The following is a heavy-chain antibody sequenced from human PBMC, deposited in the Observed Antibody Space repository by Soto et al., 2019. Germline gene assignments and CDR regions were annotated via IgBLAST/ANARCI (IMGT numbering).Heavy chain of an antibody. CDR3: ATEITVDGRAGY. J-gene: IGHJ4*02. D-gene: IGHD6-19*01. V-gene: IGHV3-21*01. CDR2: ISGNSGYI. Sequence: EVQLVESGGGLVKPGGSLRLSCAGSGFFFSSYTMNWVRQAPGKGLEWVSSISGNSGYIYYADSVKGRFTISRDNAKNSLCLQMKNLRAEDTAVYYCATEITVDGRAGYWGQGTLVTVSS. CDR1: GFFFSSYT.